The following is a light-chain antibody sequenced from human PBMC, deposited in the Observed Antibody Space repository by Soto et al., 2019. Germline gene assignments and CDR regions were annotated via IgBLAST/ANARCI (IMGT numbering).Light chain of an antibody. V-gene: IGLV2-14*01. Sequence: QSVLTQCAAVSGSPGQSITISCTGTCSDVGGYNFVSWYQQHPGKAPKLMIYDVSNRPSGVSNRFSGSKSGNTASLTISGLQAEDEADYYCSSYTSSSTRVFGTGTKLTVL. J-gene: IGLJ1*01. CDR2: DVS. CDR1: CSDVGGYNF. CDR3: SSYTSSSTRV.